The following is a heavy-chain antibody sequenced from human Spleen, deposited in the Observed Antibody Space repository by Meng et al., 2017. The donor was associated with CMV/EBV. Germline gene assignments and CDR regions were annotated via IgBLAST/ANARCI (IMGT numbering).Heavy chain of an antibody. CDR2: IYYSGST. V-gene: IGHV4-59*01. J-gene: IGHJ4*02. D-gene: IGHD6-6*01. CDR3: AIAARPDYFDY. CDR1: GGSISSYY. Sequence: ESLKISCTVSGGSISSYYWSWIRQPPGKGLEWIGYIYYSGSTNYNPSLKSRVTISVDTSKNQFSLKLSSVTAADTAVYYCAIAARPDYFDYWGQGTLVTVSS.